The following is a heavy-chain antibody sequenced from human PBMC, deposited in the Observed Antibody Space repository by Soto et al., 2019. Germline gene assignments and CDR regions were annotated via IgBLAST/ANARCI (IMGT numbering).Heavy chain of an antibody. CDR3: ARLPGALVAVLYFYPQDGREAMSNVDV. Sequence: QMQLVESGGGEVQPGESLRLSCAASGFNFNYYHMHWVRQTPGKGLEWVAVISFDGSNKFYADSVKGRFTISKDNSKNMLYLQMNSVRREDAALYYCARLPGALVAVLYFYPQDGREAMSNVDVSGQGTMVSVSS. CDR1: GFNFNYYH. J-gene: IGHJ6*02. D-gene: IGHD6-19*01. CDR2: ISFDGSNK. V-gene: IGHV3-30-3*01.